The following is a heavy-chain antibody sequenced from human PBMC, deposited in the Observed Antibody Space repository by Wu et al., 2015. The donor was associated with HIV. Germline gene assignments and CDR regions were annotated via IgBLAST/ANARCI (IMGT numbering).Heavy chain of an antibody. CDR3: ARQALAASSDAFDI. D-gene: IGHD2-15*01. J-gene: IGHJ3*02. V-gene: IGHV1-2*02. CDR2: MNPNGGGT. CDR1: GYTFTDFY. Sequence: QVQLVQSGAEVQKPGASVKVSCKASGYTFTDFYVHWVRQAPGQGLEWMGWMNPNGGGTNYAQKFQGRVAMTRDTSISTAYMELSRLTSDDTAVYYCARQALAASSDAFDIWGQGTMVTVSS.